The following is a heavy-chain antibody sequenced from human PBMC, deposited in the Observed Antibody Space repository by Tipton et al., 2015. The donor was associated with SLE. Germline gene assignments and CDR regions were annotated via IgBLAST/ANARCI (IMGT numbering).Heavy chain of an antibody. D-gene: IGHD1-7*01. J-gene: IGHJ6*02. CDR3: ARDGVKLELRSGNYYYYGKDV. CDR1: DDSFSSTTYY. V-gene: IGHV4-61*02. Sequence: TLSLTCTVSDDSFSSTTYYWSWIRQPAGKGLEWIGRVYATGSTTYNPSLESRLTISVDTSNNQFSLRLNSATAADTAVYYCARDGVKLELRSGNYYYYGKDVWGQGTTVIVSS. CDR2: VYATGST.